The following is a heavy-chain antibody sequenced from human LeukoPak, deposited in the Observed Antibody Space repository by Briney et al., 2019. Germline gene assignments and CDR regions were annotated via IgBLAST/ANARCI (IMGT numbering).Heavy chain of an antibody. CDR1: GYTFTGYY. V-gene: IGHV1-2*02. J-gene: IGHJ4*02. Sequence: PSASVKVSCKASGYTFTGYYIHWVRQAPGQGLEWMGWIDPNTGDSNYVQKFQGRVTMTRDTSISTAYMELSRLRSDDTAFYYCARGGAVAAGDSVDYWGQGTLVTVSS. D-gene: IGHD6-19*01. CDR2: IDPNTGDS. CDR3: ARGGAVAAGDSVDY.